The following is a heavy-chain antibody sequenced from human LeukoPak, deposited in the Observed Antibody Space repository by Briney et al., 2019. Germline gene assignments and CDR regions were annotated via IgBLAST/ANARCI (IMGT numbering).Heavy chain of an antibody. D-gene: IGHD4-17*01. CDR2: MFPDGRT. Sequence: PGGSLRLSCAVSGFTVNDNYMSWVRQAPGKGLQWVSVMFPDGRTYYADSVKGRFTISRDLARNTLLLQMHSLRADDTAVHYCARTNPVYGDYDYWGQGTLVPVSS. CDR3: ARTNPVYGDYDY. CDR1: GFTVNDNY. V-gene: IGHV3-53*01. J-gene: IGHJ4*02.